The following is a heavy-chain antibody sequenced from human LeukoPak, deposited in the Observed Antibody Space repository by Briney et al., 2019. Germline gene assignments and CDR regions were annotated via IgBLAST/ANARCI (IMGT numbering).Heavy chain of an antibody. CDR2: ISYDGSNK. J-gene: IGHJ6*03. CDR3: ARAVVEMATISDYYYYMDV. CDR1: GFTFSSYA. D-gene: IGHD5-24*01. V-gene: IGHV3-30*04. Sequence: GRSLRLSCAASGFTFSSYAMHWVRQAPGKGLEWVAVISYDGSNKYYADSVKGRFTISRDNSKNTLYLQMNSLRAEDTAVYYCARAVVEMATISDYYYYMDVWGKGTTVTVSS.